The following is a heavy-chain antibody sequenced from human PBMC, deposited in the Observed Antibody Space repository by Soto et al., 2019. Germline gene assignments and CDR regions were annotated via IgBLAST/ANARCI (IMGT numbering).Heavy chain of an antibody. CDR3: ARSFGWYAIDY. D-gene: IGHD6-19*01. J-gene: IGHJ4*02. CDR2: ISHSGTV. V-gene: IGHV4-4*02. Sequence: QVLLQESGPGLVQPSGTLSLSCAVSGGPISSGYFWGWVRQPPGKGLEWLGDISHSGTVKYNPSLKSRATISMDKSKGPFSLKLNSVPAADTAVYYCARSFGWYAIDYWGQGILVIVSS. CDR1: GGPISSGYF.